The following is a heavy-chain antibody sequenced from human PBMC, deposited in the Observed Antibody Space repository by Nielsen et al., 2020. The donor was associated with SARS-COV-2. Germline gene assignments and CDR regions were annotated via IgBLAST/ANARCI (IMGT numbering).Heavy chain of an antibody. CDR3: ARDQDTNYYDSSGIFDY. CDR2: ISYDGSNK. CDR1: GFTFSSYA. D-gene: IGHD3-22*01. V-gene: IGHV3-30*04. J-gene: IGHJ4*02. Sequence: GESLKISCAASGFTFSSYAMHWVRQAPGKGLEWVAVISYDGSNKYYADSVKGRFTISRDNSKNTLYLQMNSLRAEDTAVYYCARDQDTNYYDSSGIFDYWGQGTLVTVSS.